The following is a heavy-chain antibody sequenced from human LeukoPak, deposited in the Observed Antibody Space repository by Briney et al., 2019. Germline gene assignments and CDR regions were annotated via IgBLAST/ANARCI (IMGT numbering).Heavy chain of an antibody. Sequence: GGSLRLSCAASGFTFSNYWLHWVRQAPGKGLVWVSRIHTDGISTTYADSVKGRFTISRDNAKNTLYLQMNSLRAEDTAVYYCASGELDSLYYFDFWGQGTLVTVSS. D-gene: IGHD1-1*01. CDR3: ASGELDSLYYFDF. V-gene: IGHV3-74*01. CDR2: IHTDGIST. CDR1: GFTFSNYW. J-gene: IGHJ4*02.